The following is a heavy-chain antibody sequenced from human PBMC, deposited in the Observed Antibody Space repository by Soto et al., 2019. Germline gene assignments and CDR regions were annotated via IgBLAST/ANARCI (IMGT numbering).Heavy chain of an antibody. V-gene: IGHV3-15*01. D-gene: IGHD1-26*01. CDR3: VTGHSGTLWSDDGFDI. CDR2: IKSKSQGATT. Sequence: PGGSLRLSCAASGFTVSNAWMTWVRQTPGKGLEWLGRIKSKSQGATTDYAAPVKGRFTVSRDDSRNTVHLQMNSLKTEDTAVYYCVTGHSGTLWSDDGFDIWGPGTIVTVSS. CDR1: GFTVSNAW. J-gene: IGHJ3*02.